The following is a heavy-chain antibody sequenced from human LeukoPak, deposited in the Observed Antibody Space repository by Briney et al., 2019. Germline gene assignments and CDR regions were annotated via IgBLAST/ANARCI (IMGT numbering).Heavy chain of an antibody. V-gene: IGHV3-33*01. CDR3: ARGFGAEMGAFDI. CDR1: GFSFSYYG. D-gene: IGHD5-24*01. J-gene: IGHJ3*02. Sequence: GGSLRLSCAASGFSFSYYGMHWVRQAPGKGLEWVAVIWYDGSNKYYADSVKGRFTISRDNSKNTVYLQMNSLRAEDTAVYYCARGFGAEMGAFDIWGQGTMVAVPS. CDR2: IWYDGSNK.